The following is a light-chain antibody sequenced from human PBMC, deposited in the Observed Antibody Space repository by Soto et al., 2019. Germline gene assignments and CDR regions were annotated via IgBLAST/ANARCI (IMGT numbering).Light chain of an antibody. CDR3: QQLNSYPIT. V-gene: IGKV3-15*01. Sequence: EIVITQFPATLSLSPGERATPSCRASQSVSSNLAWYQQKPGQAPRLLIYGASTRATGIPARFSGSGSGTEFTLTISSLQPEDFATYYCQQLNSYPITFGQGTRLEIK. CDR2: GAS. J-gene: IGKJ5*01. CDR1: QSVSSN.